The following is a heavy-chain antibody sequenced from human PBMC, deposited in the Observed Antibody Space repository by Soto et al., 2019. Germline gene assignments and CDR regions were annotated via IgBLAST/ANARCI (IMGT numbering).Heavy chain of an antibody. J-gene: IGHJ4*02. CDR2: ISHTGYT. Sequence: SATLSLTCSVSDASVSKYYWSWIRQPPGKGLEWIGYISHTGYTSYNPSLESRLTISMDKSKNQLSLDLNSVTTADTAVYYCARGQLLFVYWGPGTSLTVSS. D-gene: IGHD1-7*01. V-gene: IGHV4-59*02. CDR1: DASVSKYY. CDR3: ARGQLLFVY.